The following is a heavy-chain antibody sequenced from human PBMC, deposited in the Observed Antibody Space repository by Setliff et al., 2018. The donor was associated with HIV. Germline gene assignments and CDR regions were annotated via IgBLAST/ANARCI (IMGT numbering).Heavy chain of an antibody. D-gene: IGHD1-26*01. Sequence: ASVKVSCKASGYSFTSHGLHWVRQAPGQGLEWVGWISPYNGITNYAQKFQGRVTITADESTSTAYMELSSLRSEDTAVYYCAEGGATGRLFRYWGQGTLVTVSS. J-gene: IGHJ4*02. V-gene: IGHV1-18*01. CDR3: AEGGATGRLFRY. CDR1: GYSFTSHG. CDR2: ISPYNGIT.